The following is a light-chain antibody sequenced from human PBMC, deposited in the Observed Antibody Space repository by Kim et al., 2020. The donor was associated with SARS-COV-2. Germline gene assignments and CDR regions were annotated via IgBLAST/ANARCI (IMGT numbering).Light chain of an antibody. J-gene: IGLJ7*01. V-gene: IGLV3-21*04. CDR2: YDS. CDR1: NIGSKS. Sequence: SYELTQPPSVSVAQGKTARITCGGNNIGSKSVHWYQQKPGQAPVLVIYYDSDRPSGIPERFSGSNSGNTATLTISRVEAGDEADYYCQVWDSSSDHAVFG. CDR3: QVWDSSSDHAV.